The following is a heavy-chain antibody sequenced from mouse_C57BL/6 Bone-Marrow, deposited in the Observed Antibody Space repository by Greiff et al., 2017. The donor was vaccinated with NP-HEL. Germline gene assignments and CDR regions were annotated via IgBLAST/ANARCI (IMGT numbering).Heavy chain of an antibody. CDR3: TRDYHYGRGWYFDV. CDR1: GYTFTDYE. D-gene: IGHD1-1*01. CDR2: IDPETGGT. V-gene: IGHV1-15*01. J-gene: IGHJ1*03. Sequence: VQLQQSGAELVRPGASVTLSCKASGYTFTDYEMHWVKQTPVHGLEWIGAIDPETGGTAYNQKFKGKAILTADKSSSTAYMELRSLTSEDSAVYYCTRDYHYGRGWYFDVWGTGTTVTVSS.